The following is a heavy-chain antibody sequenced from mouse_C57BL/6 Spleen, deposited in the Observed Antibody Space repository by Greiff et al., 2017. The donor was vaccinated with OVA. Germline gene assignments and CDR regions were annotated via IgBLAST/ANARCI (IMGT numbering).Heavy chain of an antibody. Sequence: QVQLQQSGAELVRPGTSVKVSCKASGYAFTNYLIEWVKQRPGQGLEWIGVINPGSGGTNYNEKFKGKATLTADKSSSTAYMQLSSLTSEDSAVYFCARGAYYGNYDAMDYWGQGTSVTVSS. CDR1: GYAFTNYL. CDR2: INPGSGGT. J-gene: IGHJ4*01. V-gene: IGHV1-54*01. CDR3: ARGAYYGNYDAMDY. D-gene: IGHD2-10*01.